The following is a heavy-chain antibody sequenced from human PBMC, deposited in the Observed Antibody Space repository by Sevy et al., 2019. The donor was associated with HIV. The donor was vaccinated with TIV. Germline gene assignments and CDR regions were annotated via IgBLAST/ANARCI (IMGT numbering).Heavy chain of an antibody. CDR1: GYTFTVNY. D-gene: IGHD3-3*01. Sequence: ASVKVSCKSSGYTFTVNYIHWVRQAPGQGLEWMGWINTNSGDTGTKYAQKFQGRVTMTSDRSINTVYMDLTRLSPDDTAVYYCAREGYDLWSGYSAPYSDYWGQGTLVTVSS. V-gene: IGHV1-2*02. CDR3: AREGYDLWSGYSAPYSDY. J-gene: IGHJ4*02. CDR2: INTNSGDTGT.